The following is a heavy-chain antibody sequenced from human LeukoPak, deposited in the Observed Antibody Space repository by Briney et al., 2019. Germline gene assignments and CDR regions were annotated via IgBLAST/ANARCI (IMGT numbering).Heavy chain of an antibody. CDR3: ARAAGLVRGVIVS. V-gene: IGHV3-30*04. J-gene: IGHJ4*02. CDR2: ISYDGNIK. CDR1: GFTLTSYA. Sequence: GRSLRHSCVASGFTLTSYAMHSFRHPPAKRLERVAVISYDGNIKYYPDSVQGRLTISRDNSQNTLYLQINSLRAEDTAAHYCARAAGLVRGVIVSWGQGTLVTVS. D-gene: IGHD3-10*01.